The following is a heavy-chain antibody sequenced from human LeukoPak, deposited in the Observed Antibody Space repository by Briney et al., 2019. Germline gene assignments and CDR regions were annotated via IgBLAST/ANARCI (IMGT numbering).Heavy chain of an antibody. D-gene: IGHD3-3*01. CDR1: GGSFSGYY. J-gene: IGHJ6*03. V-gene: IGHV4-34*01. CDR3: ARGRVLRFLEWLPKNYYYYMDV. CDR2: INHSGST. Sequence: SETLSLTCAVYGGSFSGYYWSWIRQPPGKGLEWIGEINHSGSTNYNPSLKSRVTISVDTSKNQFSLKLSSVTAADTAAYYCARGRVLRFLEWLPKNYYYYMDVWGKGTTVTVSS.